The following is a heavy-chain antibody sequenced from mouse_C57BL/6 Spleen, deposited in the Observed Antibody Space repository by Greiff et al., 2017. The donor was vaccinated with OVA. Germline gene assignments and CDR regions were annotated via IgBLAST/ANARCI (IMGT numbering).Heavy chain of an antibody. CDR3: ARGDYSNLAWFAY. Sequence: VQLQQSGPELVKPGASVKISCKASGYAFSGYWMNWVKQRPGKGLEWIGRIYPGDGDTNYNGKFKGKATLTADKSSSTAYMQLSSLTSEDSAVYFCARGDYSNLAWFAYWGQGTLVTVSA. V-gene: IGHV1-82*01. CDR2: IYPGDGDT. D-gene: IGHD2-5*01. CDR1: GYAFSGYW. J-gene: IGHJ3*01.